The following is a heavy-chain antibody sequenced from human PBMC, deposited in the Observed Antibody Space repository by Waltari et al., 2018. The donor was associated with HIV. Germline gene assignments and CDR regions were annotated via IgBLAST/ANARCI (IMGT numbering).Heavy chain of an antibody. CDR3: ATTAFSSGYYLDAFDI. J-gene: IGHJ3*02. Sequence: QVQLVQSGAEVKKPGASVKVSCKVSGYTLTELSMHWVRQAPGKGLEWMGGFDPEDGETIYAQKFQGRVTMTEDTSTDTAYMELSSLRSEDTAVYYCATTAFSSGYYLDAFDIWGQGTMVTVSS. V-gene: IGHV1-24*01. CDR2: FDPEDGET. CDR1: GYTLTELS. D-gene: IGHD3-22*01.